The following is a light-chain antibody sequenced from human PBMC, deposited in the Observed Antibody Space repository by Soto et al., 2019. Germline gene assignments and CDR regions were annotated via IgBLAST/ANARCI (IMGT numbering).Light chain of an antibody. CDR2: KAS. CDR3: QQYNSYPWT. Sequence: IQMTQSPSTLSASVGDRVTFTCRASQTISTWLALYQQKPGEAPKLLIYKASTLAVGVPSRFSASGSGTEFTLTINALQPADFATYYCQQYNSYPWTFGQGTKV. V-gene: IGKV1-5*03. CDR1: QTISTW. J-gene: IGKJ1*01.